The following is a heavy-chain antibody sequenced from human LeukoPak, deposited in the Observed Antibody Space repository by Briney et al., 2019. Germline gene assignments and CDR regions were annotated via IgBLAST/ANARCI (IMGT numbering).Heavy chain of an antibody. Sequence: SETLSLTCTVSGGSISSSSYYWGWIRQPPGKGLEWIGSIYYSGSTYYNPPLKSRVTISVDTSKNQFSLKLSSVTAADTAVYYCARRRNYDFWSGYLPFDYWGQGTLVTVSS. CDR3: ARRRNYDFWSGYLPFDY. CDR1: GGSISSSSYY. CDR2: IYYSGST. D-gene: IGHD3-3*01. V-gene: IGHV4-39*01. J-gene: IGHJ4*02.